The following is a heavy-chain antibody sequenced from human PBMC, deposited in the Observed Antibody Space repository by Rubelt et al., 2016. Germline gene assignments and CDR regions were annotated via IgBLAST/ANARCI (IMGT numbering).Heavy chain of an antibody. CDR1: GFSLSTSGMC. CDR3: ARILLPDYYDSSGGMDV. CDR2: IDWDDDK. J-gene: IGHJ6*02. D-gene: IGHD3-22*01. V-gene: IGHV2-70*15. Sequence: QVTLRESGPALVKPTQTLTLTCTFSGFSLSTSGMCVSWIRPPPGKALEWLARIDWDDDKYYSTSLKTRLTISKDTHKNQVVRTMTNMDPVDTATYYCARILLPDYYDSSGGMDVWGQGTTVTVSS.